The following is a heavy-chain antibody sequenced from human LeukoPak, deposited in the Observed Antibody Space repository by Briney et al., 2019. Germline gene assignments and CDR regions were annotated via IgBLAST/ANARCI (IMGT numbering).Heavy chain of an antibody. CDR1: GGSIRSYY. D-gene: IGHD3-10*01. J-gene: IGHJ5*02. Sequence: SETLSLTCSVSGGSIRSYYWSWIRQPPGKGLEWIGYIYYSGSTNYNPSLKSRVTISVDTSKNQFSLKLSSVTAADTAVYYCARVSIRYTPIYGSGRGWFDPWGQGTLVTVSS. CDR2: IYYSGST. CDR3: ARVSIRYTPIYGSGRGWFDP. V-gene: IGHV4-59*01.